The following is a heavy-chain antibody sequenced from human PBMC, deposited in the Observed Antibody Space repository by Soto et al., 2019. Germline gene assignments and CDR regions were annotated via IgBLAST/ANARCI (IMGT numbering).Heavy chain of an antibody. Sequence: QVQLVQSWAEVKKPGSSVNVSCKASGGTFSSSAISWVRQAPGQGLEWMGGIIPIFGTANYAQKFQGRVTIPADESTSTADMELSSLISEETAVYYCARDHPVVPAAILHYYYCGMDVGGRGTTVTVS. CDR2: IIPIFGTA. D-gene: IGHD2-2*01. CDR3: ARDHPVVPAAILHYYYCGMDV. V-gene: IGHV1-69*01. J-gene: IGHJ6*02. CDR1: GGTFSSSA.